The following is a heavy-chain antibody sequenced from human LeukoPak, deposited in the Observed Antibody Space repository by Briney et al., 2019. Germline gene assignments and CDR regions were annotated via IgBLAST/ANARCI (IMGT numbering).Heavy chain of an antibody. J-gene: IGHJ4*02. CDR1: GFTFSNYA. D-gene: IGHD5-18*01. CDR2: ISGRGDNT. CDR3: AKAPGGIQLWLKLYYFDY. V-gene: IGHV3-23*01. Sequence: PGGSLRLSCAASGFTFSNYAMNWVRQAPGKGLEWVSLISGRGDNTYYAESVRGRFTVSRDNSKNTLYLQMNSLRAEDTAVYYCAKAPGGIQLWLKLYYFDYWGQGTLVTVSS.